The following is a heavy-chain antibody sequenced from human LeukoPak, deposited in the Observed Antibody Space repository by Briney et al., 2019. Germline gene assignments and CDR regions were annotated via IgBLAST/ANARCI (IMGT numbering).Heavy chain of an antibody. CDR3: ARVVAGYYYDSSGQNPFDP. D-gene: IGHD3-22*01. CDR2: IYYSGST. Sequence: PSETLSLTCTVSGGSISSYYWGWIRQPPGKGLEWIGSIYYSGSTYYNSSLKSRVTISVDTSKNQFSLKLSSVTAADTAVYYCARVVAGYYYDSSGQNPFDPWGQGTLVTVSS. CDR1: GGSISSYY. V-gene: IGHV4-39*07. J-gene: IGHJ5*02.